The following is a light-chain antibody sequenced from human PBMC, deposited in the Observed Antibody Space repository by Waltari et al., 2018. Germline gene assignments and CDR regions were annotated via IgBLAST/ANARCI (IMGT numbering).Light chain of an antibody. CDR2: NDY. J-gene: IGLJ3*02. CDR3: ASWDDSLKAWV. V-gene: IGLV1-44*01. Sequence: QSLLSQPPSASGTPGQLVTISCFGSNSNLGPNVSRWYQQLPKTAPQLLIYNDYPRPSGVPDRFAASKSGTSASLAIGGIQSEDETDYYCASWDDSLKAWVFGGGTKLTVL. CDR1: NSNLGPNV.